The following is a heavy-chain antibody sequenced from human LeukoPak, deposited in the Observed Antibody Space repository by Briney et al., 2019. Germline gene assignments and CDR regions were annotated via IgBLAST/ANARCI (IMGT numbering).Heavy chain of an antibody. CDR3: ARAAAIRVYYFDY. V-gene: IGHV1-2*02. CDR2: INPNSGGT. D-gene: IGHD2-15*01. J-gene: IGHJ4*02. Sequence: ALVKVSCKASGYTFTGYYMHWVRQAPGQGLEWMGWINPNSGGTNYAQKFQGRVTMTRDTSISTAYMELSRLRSDDTAVYYCARAAAIRVYYFDYWGQGTLVTVSS. CDR1: GYTFTGYY.